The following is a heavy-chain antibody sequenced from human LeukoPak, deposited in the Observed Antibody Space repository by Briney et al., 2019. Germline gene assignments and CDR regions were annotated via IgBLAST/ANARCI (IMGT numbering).Heavy chain of an antibody. D-gene: IGHD1-26*01. CDR1: GGSISSYY. V-gene: IGHV4-59*01. Sequence: SETLSLTCTVSGGSISSYYWSWIRQPPGKGLEWIGYIYYSGSTNYNPSLKSRVTISVDTSKNQFSLKLSSVTAADTAVYYCARQTKWVLDYWGQGTLVTVSS. CDR3: ARQTKWVLDY. CDR2: IYYSGST. J-gene: IGHJ4*02.